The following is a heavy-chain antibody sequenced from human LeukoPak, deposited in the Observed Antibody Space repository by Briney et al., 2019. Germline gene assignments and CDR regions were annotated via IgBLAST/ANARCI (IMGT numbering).Heavy chain of an antibody. D-gene: IGHD4-17*01. CDR3: ASPYGDYILGYFDY. CDR2: IWYDGSNK. V-gene: IGHV3-33*01. Sequence: GGSLRLSCAASGFTFSSYGMHWVRQAPGKGLEWVAVIWYDGSNKYYADSVKGRFTISRDNSKNTLYLQMNSLRAEDTAVYYCASPYGDYILGYFDYWGQGTLVTVSS. CDR1: GFTFSSYG. J-gene: IGHJ4*02.